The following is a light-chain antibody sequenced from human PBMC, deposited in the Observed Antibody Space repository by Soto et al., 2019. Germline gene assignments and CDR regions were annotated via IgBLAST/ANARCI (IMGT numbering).Light chain of an antibody. V-gene: IGLV3-21*02. CDR1: NIGSKI. Sequence: SYELTQPPSVSVAPGQTVRVTCVGKNIGSKIVHWYQQKPGQAPVLVVYDDSDRPTGIPERFSGSNSGNTATLTISRVGAGDEADYHCQVRDSNSDPYVFGTGTKVTV. J-gene: IGLJ1*01. CDR3: QVRDSNSDPYV. CDR2: DDS.